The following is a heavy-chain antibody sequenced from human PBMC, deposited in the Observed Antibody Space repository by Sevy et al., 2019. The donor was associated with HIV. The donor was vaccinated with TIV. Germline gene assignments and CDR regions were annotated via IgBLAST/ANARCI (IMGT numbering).Heavy chain of an antibody. CDR3: AKDSSYYDSSGYRYFDY. CDR2: ISYDGSNK. D-gene: IGHD3-22*01. J-gene: IGHJ4*02. V-gene: IGHV3-30*18. CDR1: GFTFSSYG. Sequence: GGSLRLSCAASGFTFSSYGMHWVRQAPGKGLEWVAVISYDGSNKYYADSVKGRFTISRDNSKNTLYLQMNSLRAEDTAGYYCAKDSSYYDSSGYRYFDYWGQGTLVTVSS.